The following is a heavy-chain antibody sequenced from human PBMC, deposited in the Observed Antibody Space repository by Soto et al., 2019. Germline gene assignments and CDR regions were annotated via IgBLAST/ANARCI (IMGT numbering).Heavy chain of an antibody. Sequence: SETLSLTCAVYGGSFSGYYWSWIRQPPGKGLEWIGEINHSGSTNYNPSLKSRVTISVDTSKNQFSLKLSSVTAADTAVYYCARGVVYDYVWGSYRRPRHFDYWGQGTLVTSPQ. D-gene: IGHD3-16*02. CDR2: INHSGST. CDR3: ARGVVYDYVWGSYRRPRHFDY. V-gene: IGHV4-34*01. J-gene: IGHJ4*02. CDR1: GGSFSGYY.